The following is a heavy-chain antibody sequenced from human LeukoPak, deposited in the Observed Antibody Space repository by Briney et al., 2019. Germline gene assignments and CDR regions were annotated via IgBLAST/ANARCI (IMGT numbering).Heavy chain of an antibody. J-gene: IGHJ4*02. CDR2: ISGSGDNT. D-gene: IGHD3-10*01. V-gene: IGHV3-23*01. CDR3: AKERSTDRAWFGELLE. CDR1: GFTFSSYA. Sequence: GGSLRLSCAASGFTFSSYAMSWVRQAPGKGLEWVSGISGSGDNTYYADSVKGRFTISRDNSKFTLYLQMNSLRAEDTALYNCAKERSTDRAWFGELLEWGQGNMVTVSS.